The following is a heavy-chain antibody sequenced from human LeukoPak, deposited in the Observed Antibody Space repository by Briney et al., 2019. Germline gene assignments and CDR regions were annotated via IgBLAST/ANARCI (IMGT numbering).Heavy chain of an antibody. CDR3: AKGQSFEYSSSWYGWFDP. J-gene: IGHJ5*02. V-gene: IGHV3-23*01. Sequence: GGSLRLSCAASGFTFSSYAMSWVRQAPGKGLERVSAISGSGGSTYYADSVKGRFTISRDNSKNTLYLQMNSLRAEDTAVYYCAKGQSFEYSSSWYGWFDPWGQGTLVTVSS. CDR1: GFTFSSYA. CDR2: ISGSGGST. D-gene: IGHD6-13*01.